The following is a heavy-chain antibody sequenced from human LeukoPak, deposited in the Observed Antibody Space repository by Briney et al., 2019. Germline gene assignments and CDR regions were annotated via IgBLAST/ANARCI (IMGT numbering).Heavy chain of an antibody. CDR1: GYTFTSYY. J-gene: IGHJ6*03. D-gene: IGHD6-13*01. CDR3: ARAIIAAATARGYYYYYYMDV. V-gene: IGHV1-46*01. Sequence: SVKVSCKASGYTFTSYYMHGAGQAPGQGLEWMGIINPSGGSTSYAQKCQGRVTMTRDTSTSTVYMELSSLRSEDTAVYYCARAIIAAATARGYYYYYYMDVWGKGTTVTVSS. CDR2: INPSGGST.